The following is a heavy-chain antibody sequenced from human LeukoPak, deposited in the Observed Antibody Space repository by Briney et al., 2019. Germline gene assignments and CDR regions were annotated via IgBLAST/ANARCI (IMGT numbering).Heavy chain of an antibody. Sequence: GASVKVSCKASGYTFTGYLMHWVRQAPGQGLEWMGWISPNSGDTKYAQKFQGRVIMTRDTSISTAYMEVSGLRSDDTAVYYCVRGLTTVATWLYLWGQGTLVTVSS. CDR1: GYTFTGYL. J-gene: IGHJ4*02. V-gene: IGHV1-2*02. D-gene: IGHD4-17*01. CDR3: VRGLTTVATWLYL. CDR2: ISPNSGDT.